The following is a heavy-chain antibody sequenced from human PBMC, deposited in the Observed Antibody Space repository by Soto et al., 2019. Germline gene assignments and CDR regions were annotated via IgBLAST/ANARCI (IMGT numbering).Heavy chain of an antibody. J-gene: IGHJ4*02. V-gene: IGHV4-39*02. CDR1: GDSISSNRYF. Sequence: SETLSLTCTVSGDSISSNRYFWGWIRQPPGKGLEWIGSIFYSGTTYYNPSLKSRVTVYVDTSKNQFSLKLSSVTAADTAVYYCGRDFLSFWGGGTCYPGNFDYWGQGTPVTVTS. CDR2: IFYSGTT. CDR3: GRDFLSFWGGGTCYPGNFDY. D-gene: IGHD2-15*01.